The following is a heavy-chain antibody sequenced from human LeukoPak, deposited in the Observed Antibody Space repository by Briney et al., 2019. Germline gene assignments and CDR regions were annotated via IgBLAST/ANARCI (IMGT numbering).Heavy chain of an antibody. D-gene: IGHD2-15*01. J-gene: IGHJ4*02. CDR2: DYPGESDS. V-gene: IGHV5-51*01. CDR1: GYSFTNYW. CDR3: ARIFMADCSGGSCYHPDFDY. Sequence: GESLKISRKGSGYSFTNYWIGWVRQIPGKGLEWVGIDYPGESDSRYSRSFQGQVTISADNSISTAYLQWSSLKASDTAMFYCARIFMADCSGGSCYHPDFDYWGQGTLVTVSS.